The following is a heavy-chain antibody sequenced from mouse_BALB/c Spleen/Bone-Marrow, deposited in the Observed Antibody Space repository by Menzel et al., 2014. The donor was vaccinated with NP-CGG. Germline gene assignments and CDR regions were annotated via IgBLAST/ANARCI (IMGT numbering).Heavy chain of an antibody. J-gene: IGHJ2*01. D-gene: IGHD3-1*01. V-gene: IGHV1-14*01. Sequence: VQLKQSGPELVKPGASVKMSCKASGYTFTSYVMHWVKQKPGQGLEWIGYINPYNDGTKYNEKFKGKATLTLDKSSSTTYMELKSLTSEDSAVYYCARPSQLGLRYYFDYWGQGTTLTVSS. CDR1: GYTFTSYV. CDR2: INPYNDGT. CDR3: ARPSQLGLRYYFDY.